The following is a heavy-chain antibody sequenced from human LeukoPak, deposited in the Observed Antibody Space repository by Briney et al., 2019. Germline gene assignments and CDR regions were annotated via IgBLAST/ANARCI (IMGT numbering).Heavy chain of an antibody. CDR2: IIPIFGTA. J-gene: IGHJ4*02. CDR1: GGTFSSYA. CDR3: AIPADYDYVWGSYRPFDY. V-gene: IGHV1-69*13. D-gene: IGHD3-16*02. Sequence: SVKVSCKASGGTFSSYAFSWVRQAPGQGIEWMGVIIPIFGTANYAQKFQGRVTITADESTSTDYMELSSLRSEDPAVYYCAIPADYDYVWGSYRPFDYWGQGTLVTVSS.